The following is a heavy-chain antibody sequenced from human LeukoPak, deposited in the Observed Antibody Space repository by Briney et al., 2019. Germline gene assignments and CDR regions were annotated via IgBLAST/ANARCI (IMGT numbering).Heavy chain of an antibody. D-gene: IGHD3-10*01. CDR2: IYSDGSDT. CDR3: ATDSGHAFSF. V-gene: IGHV3-74*01. Sequence: GVSLRLSCAASGFTFNTAWMHWVRQAPGKGLVWVSRIYSDGSDTTYADSVKGRFTISRDNARNTLYLQMSSLRAEDTAVYYCATDSGHAFSFWGQGTMVTVSS. CDR1: GFTFNTAW. J-gene: IGHJ3*01.